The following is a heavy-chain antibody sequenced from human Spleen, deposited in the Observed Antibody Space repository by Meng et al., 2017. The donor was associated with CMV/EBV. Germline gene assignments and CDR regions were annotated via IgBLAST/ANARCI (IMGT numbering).Heavy chain of an antibody. CDR1: GFTFDDYA. CDR2: INWNSDSI. J-gene: IGHJ6*02. V-gene: IGHV3-20*04. Sequence: GESLKISCAASGFTFDDYAMSWVRQVPGKGLGWVSGINWNSDSIGYADAVKGRFTISRDNAKNSLYLQMDSLRAEDTALYYCARVGGPYYHYGLDVWGQGTTVTVSS. D-gene: IGHD3-16*01. CDR3: ARVGGPYYHYGLDV.